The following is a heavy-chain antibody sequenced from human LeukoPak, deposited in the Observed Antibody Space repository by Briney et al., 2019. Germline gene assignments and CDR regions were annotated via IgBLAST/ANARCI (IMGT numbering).Heavy chain of an antibody. Sequence: PGGSLRLSCAASGFTFISYAIHWVRQAPGKGLEWVAVISFHGTDSFYADSVKGRFTISRDNSKNTLYLQMSSLRADDTAVYYCADGSGSQYAFDIWGQGTMVTVSS. CDR3: ADGSGSQYAFDI. V-gene: IGHV3-30*04. CDR1: GFTFISYA. J-gene: IGHJ3*02. CDR2: ISFHGTDS. D-gene: IGHD3-10*01.